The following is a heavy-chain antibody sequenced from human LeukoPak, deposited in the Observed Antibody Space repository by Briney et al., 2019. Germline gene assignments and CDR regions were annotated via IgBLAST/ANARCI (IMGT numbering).Heavy chain of an antibody. J-gene: IGHJ4*02. CDR2: IRYDGSNK. CDR3: AKRRGEDYLDY. CDR1: GFTFTIYA. D-gene: IGHD2-21*01. V-gene: IGHV3-30*02. Sequence: GGSLRLSCAASGFTFTIYAMTWVRQAPGNGLEWVAFIRYDGSNKKYADAVTGRFTISRDNSKNTLYLQMSSLRAEDTAVYYCAKRRGEDYLDYWGQGTLVTVSS.